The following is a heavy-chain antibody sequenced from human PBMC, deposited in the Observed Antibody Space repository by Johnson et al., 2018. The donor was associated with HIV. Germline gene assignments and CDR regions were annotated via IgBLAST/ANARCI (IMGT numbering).Heavy chain of an antibody. Sequence: MLLVESGGGVVRPGGSLRLSCAASGFIFDDYGMSWVRQAPGKGLEWVSGINWNGGSIAYADSVKGRFTISRDNAKNSLYLQMNSLRAGDTAVYYCARGPWAFDIWGQGTMVTVSS. V-gene: IGHV3-20*04. CDR2: INWNGGSI. CDR3: ARGPWAFDI. CDR1: GFIFDDYG. J-gene: IGHJ3*02.